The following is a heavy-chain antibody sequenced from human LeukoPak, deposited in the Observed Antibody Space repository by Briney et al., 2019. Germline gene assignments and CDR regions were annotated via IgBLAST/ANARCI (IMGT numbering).Heavy chain of an antibody. Sequence: GGSLRLSCAASGFTVSSNYMSWVRQAPGKGLERVSVIYDNGDAYSADSVKGRFTISRHNSKNTLYLQMNSLRPEDTAVYYCAGGSRRDGYGYWGQGTLVTVSS. J-gene: IGHJ4*02. D-gene: IGHD5-24*01. CDR3: AGGSRRDGYGY. CDR2: IYDNGDA. V-gene: IGHV3-53*04. CDR1: GFTVSSNY.